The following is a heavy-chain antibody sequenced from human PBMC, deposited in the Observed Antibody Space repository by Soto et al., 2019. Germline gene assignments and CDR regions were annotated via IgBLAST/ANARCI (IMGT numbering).Heavy chain of an antibody. CDR2: ISAYNGNT. CDR3: ARDVKIYCTNGVCTAFDY. Sequence: ASVKVSCKASGYTFTSYGISWVRQAPGQGLEWMGWISAYNGNTNYAQKLQGRVTMTTDTSTSTAYMELRSLRSDDTAVYYCARDVKIYCTNGVCTAFDYWGQGTLATVSS. J-gene: IGHJ4*02. D-gene: IGHD2-8*01. V-gene: IGHV1-18*01. CDR1: GYTFTSYG.